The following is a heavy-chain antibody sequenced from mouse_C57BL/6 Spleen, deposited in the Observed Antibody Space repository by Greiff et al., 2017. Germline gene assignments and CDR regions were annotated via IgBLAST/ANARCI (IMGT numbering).Heavy chain of an antibody. CDR3: SRNNYYGSSPFAY. Sequence: LKESGPGLVAPSQSLSITCTVSGFSLTSYAISWVRQPPGKGLEWLGVICTGGGTNYNAANKSRLSISKDNSKSQAFLKMNSLQTYDNATYYCSRNNYYGSSPFAYWGQGTLVTVSA. V-gene: IGHV2-9-1*01. D-gene: IGHD1-1*01. J-gene: IGHJ3*01. CDR1: GFSLTSYA. CDR2: ICTGGGT.